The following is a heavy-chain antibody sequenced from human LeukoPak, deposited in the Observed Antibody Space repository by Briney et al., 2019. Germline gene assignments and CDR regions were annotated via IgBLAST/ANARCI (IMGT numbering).Heavy chain of an antibody. CDR2: IYPGDSDT. CDR1: GYSFTSYW. Sequence: GESLKISCKGSGYSFTSYWIGWVRQMPGKGLEWMGIIYPGDSDTRYSPSFQGQVTILADKSISTAYLQWSSLKASDTAMYYCARTITMVRGVTPAPNWFDPWGQGTLVTVSS. J-gene: IGHJ5*02. CDR3: ARTITMVRGVTPAPNWFDP. V-gene: IGHV5-51*01. D-gene: IGHD3-10*01.